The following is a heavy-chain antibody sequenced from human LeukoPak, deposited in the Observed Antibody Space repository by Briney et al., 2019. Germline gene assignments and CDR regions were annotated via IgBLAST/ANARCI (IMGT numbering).Heavy chain of an antibody. V-gene: IGHV3-11*01. CDR2: ISSSGSTI. CDR3: ARASTVGWYYYGMDV. J-gene: IGHJ6*02. Sequence: GGSLRLSCAASGFTFSDYYMSWIRQAPGKGLEWVSYISSSGSTIYYADPVKGRFTISRDNAKNSLYLQMNSLRAEDTAVYYCARASTVGWYYYGMDVWGQGTTVTVSS. CDR1: GFTFSDYY. D-gene: IGHD2-15*01.